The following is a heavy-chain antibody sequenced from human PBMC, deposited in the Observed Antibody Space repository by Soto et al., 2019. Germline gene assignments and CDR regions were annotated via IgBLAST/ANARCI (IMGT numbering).Heavy chain of an antibody. CDR2: ISGSGGST. CDR3: AKDRKGSYCSGGTCYSFDY. Sequence: EVQLLESGGGLVQPGGSLRLSCAASGFTLGTYVMTLVRQAPGKGLEWVSAISGSGGSTNYADPVKGRFTISRDNTKNTLYLQMNSLRVEDTAVYYCAKDRKGSYCSGGTCYSFDYWGQGTLVTVPS. D-gene: IGHD2-15*01. CDR1: GFTLGTYV. V-gene: IGHV3-23*01. J-gene: IGHJ4*02.